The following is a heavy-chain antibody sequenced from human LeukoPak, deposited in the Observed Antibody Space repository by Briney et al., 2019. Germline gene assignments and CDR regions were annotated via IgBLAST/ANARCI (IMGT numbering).Heavy chain of an antibody. CDR1: GYSFTNYW. V-gene: IGHV5-51*01. CDR3: ARHVGKGAAGDIDY. Sequence: GESLQISCKGSGYSFTNYWIGWVRQMPGKGLEWVGVMHPGDSDTRYSPSLQGQVTISADKSISTVYLQWSSLKASGTAMYYCARHVGKGAAGDIDYWGQGTLVTVSS. J-gene: IGHJ4*02. CDR2: MHPGDSDT. D-gene: IGHD6-13*01.